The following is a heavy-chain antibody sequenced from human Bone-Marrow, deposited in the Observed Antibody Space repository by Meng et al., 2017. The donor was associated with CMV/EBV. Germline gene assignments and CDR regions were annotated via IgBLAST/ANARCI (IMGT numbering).Heavy chain of an antibody. D-gene: IGHD4-23*01. CDR3: ARDGVVTPLDY. V-gene: IGHV3-48*03. J-gene: IGHJ4*02. Sequence: GGFLRLSCAASGFTFSSYEMNWVRQAPGKGLEWVSYISSSGSTIYYADSVKGRFTISRDNAKNSLYLQMNSLRVDDTAVYYCARDGVVTPLDYWGQGTLVTVSS. CDR2: ISSSGSTI. CDR1: GFTFSSYE.